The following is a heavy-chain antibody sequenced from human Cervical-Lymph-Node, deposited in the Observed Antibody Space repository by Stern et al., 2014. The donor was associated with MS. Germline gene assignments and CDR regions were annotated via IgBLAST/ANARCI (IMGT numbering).Heavy chain of an antibody. Sequence: MQLVESGGGVVQPGRSLRLSCAASGFTFSSYGMNWVRQAPGKGLEWVAVISYDGSHKYYVDSVKGRFTISRDNSKNTLYIQMNSLRPEDTAVYYCVLVDTVMDRAFDYWGQGTLVTVSS. CDR1: GFTFSSYG. CDR3: VLVDTVMDRAFDY. V-gene: IGHV3-30*03. CDR2: ISYDGSHK. J-gene: IGHJ4*02. D-gene: IGHD5-18*01.